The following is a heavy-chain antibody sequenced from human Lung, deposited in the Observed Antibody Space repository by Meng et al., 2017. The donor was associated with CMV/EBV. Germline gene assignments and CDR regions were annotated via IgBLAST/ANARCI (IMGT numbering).Heavy chain of an antibody. J-gene: IGHJ6*02. Sequence: GGSXRLXXEASGFTFGSYTFNWARQAPGKGLEWVASIDRTSSYIYYAGSVKGRFTISRDNGKNSVYLEMNILRVEDTATYYCARNRDFWNGKPDYHYYAMGVWGQGTTVXVSS. CDR3: ARNRDFWNGKPDYHYYAMGV. D-gene: IGHD3-3*01. CDR1: GFTFGSYT. V-gene: IGHV3-21*01. CDR2: IDRTSSYI.